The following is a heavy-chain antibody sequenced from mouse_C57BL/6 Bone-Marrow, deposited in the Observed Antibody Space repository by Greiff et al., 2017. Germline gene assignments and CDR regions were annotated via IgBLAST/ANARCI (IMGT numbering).Heavy chain of an antibody. CDR1: GFTFSSYG. Sequence: EVKLMESGGDLVKPGGSLTLSCAASGFTFSSYGMSWVRQTPDKRLEWVATISSGGSYTYYPDSVKGRFTISRDNAKNTLYLQMSSLKSEDTAMYDCARQRDSSGWVAYWGQGTLVTVSA. D-gene: IGHD3-2*02. CDR2: ISSGGSYT. J-gene: IGHJ3*01. CDR3: ARQRDSSGWVAY. V-gene: IGHV5-6*01.